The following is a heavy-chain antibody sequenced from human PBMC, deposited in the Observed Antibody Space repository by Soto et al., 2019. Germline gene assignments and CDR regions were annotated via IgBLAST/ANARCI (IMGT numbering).Heavy chain of an antibody. D-gene: IGHD1-20*01. Sequence: GGSLRLSCAASGFTFSSYGMHWVRQAPGKGLEWVAVISYDGSNKYYADSVKGRFTISRDNSKNTLYLQMNSLRAEDTAVCYCVRYSWNDKNFDYWGQGTLVTVSS. V-gene: IGHV3-30*03. CDR3: VRYSWNDKNFDY. J-gene: IGHJ4*02. CDR1: GFTFSSYG. CDR2: ISYDGSNK.